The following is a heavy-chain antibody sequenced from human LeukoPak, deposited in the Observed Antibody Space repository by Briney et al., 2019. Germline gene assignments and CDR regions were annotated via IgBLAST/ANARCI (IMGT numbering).Heavy chain of an antibody. J-gene: IGHJ5*02. Sequence: PSETLSLTCTVSGGSISSYYWSWIRQPPGKGLEWIGEINHSGSTNYNPSLKSRVTISVDTSKNQFSLKLSSVTAADTAVYYCARGGPGFGAAAGTRGWFDPWGQGTLVTVSS. D-gene: IGHD6-13*01. CDR1: GGSISSYY. CDR2: INHSGST. CDR3: ARGGPGFGAAAGTRGWFDP. V-gene: IGHV4-34*01.